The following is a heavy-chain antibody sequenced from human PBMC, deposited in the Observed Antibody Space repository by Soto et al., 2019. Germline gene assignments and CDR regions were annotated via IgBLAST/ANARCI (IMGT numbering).Heavy chain of an antibody. V-gene: IGHV3-23*01. CDR3: AKVGYCSGGSCFYDY. D-gene: IGHD2-15*01. CDR2: ISGSGGST. J-gene: IGHJ4*02. Sequence: EVQLLESGGGLVQPGGSLRLSCAASGFTFSSYAMSWVRQAPGKGLEWVSAISGSGGSTYYADSVKGRFTISRDNSKNMLYLQMKSLRAEDTAVYYCAKVGYCSGGSCFYDYWGQGTLVTVSS. CDR1: GFTFSSYA.